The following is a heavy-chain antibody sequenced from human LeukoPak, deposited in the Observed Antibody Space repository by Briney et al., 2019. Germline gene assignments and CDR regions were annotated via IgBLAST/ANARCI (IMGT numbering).Heavy chain of an antibody. CDR2: FYHSGST. Sequence: SETLSLTCTVSGYSITNGFYWVWVRQPPGKGLEWIGTFYHSGSTYFNPSLESRVTISVYTSNNQFTLTLGSVRGAGKGVYFCGRAPYFYGSGGFVNYWGQGTLVTVYS. D-gene: IGHD3-10*01. J-gene: IGHJ4*02. CDR3: GRAPYFYGSGGFVNY. CDR1: GYSITNGFY. V-gene: IGHV4-38-2*02.